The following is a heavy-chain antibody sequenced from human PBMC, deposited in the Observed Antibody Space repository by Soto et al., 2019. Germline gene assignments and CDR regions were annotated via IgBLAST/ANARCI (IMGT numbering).Heavy chain of an antibody. CDR2: IIPIFGTA. D-gene: IGHD4-4*01. CDR3: ASRTALDYSYYYGMDV. J-gene: IGHJ6*02. CDR1: GGTFSSYA. V-gene: IGHV1-69*13. Sequence: ASVKVSCKASGGTFSSYAISWVRQAPGQGLEWMGGIIPIFGTANYAQKFQGRVTITADESTSTAYMELSSLRSEDTAVYYCASRTALDYSYYYGMDVWGQGTTVTVSS.